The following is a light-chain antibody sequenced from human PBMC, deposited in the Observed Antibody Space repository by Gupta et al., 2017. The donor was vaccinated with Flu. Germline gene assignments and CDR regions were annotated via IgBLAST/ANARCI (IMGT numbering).Light chain of an antibody. CDR2: ANN. CDR1: GSNIGTFY. J-gene: IGLJ3*02. Sequence: QSVLTQPPSVSAAPGERVTISCSGSGSNIGTFYVSWYQQFPGTAPKLLIYANNRRLSGIPDRLSGSKSGTSATLDITDLQTGDEADYYCGTWETSVSPGGVFGGGTKLTVL. CDR3: GTWETSVSPGGV. V-gene: IGLV1-51*01.